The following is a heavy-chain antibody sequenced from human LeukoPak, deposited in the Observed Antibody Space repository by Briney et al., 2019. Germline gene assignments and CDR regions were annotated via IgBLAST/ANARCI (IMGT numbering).Heavy chain of an antibody. Sequence: GGSLRLSCAASGFTFSTYAMSWVRQAPGKGLEWVSAISDSGVNTYYADSVKGRFTISRDNSKNTLYLQMNSLRAEDTAVYYCAKDLKGSNWYPFDYWGQGTLVTVSS. CDR3: AKDLKGSNWYPFDY. CDR2: ISDSGVNT. CDR1: GFTFSTYA. J-gene: IGHJ4*02. D-gene: IGHD6-13*01. V-gene: IGHV3-23*01.